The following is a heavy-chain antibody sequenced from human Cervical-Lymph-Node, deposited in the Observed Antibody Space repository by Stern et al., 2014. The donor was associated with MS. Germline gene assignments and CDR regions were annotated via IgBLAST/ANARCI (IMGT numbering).Heavy chain of an antibody. CDR1: GFTFSSYG. CDR2: IWYDGSNK. Sequence: VQLLESGGGVVQPGRSLRLSCAASGFTFSSYGMHWVRQATGKGLEWVAVIWYDGSNKYYAASVKGRFPISRANSKNTLYLQMNSLRAEDTAVYYCARDRGWERDAFDIWGQGTMVTVSS. V-gene: IGHV3-33*01. D-gene: IGHD1-26*01. CDR3: ARDRGWERDAFDI. J-gene: IGHJ3*02.